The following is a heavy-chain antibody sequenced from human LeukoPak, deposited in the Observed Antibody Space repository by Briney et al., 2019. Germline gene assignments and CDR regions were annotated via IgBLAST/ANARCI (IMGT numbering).Heavy chain of an antibody. CDR2: INHSGST. CDR1: GGSFSGYY. Sequence: SETLSLTCAVYGGSFSGYYWSWIRQTPGKGLEWIGEINHSGSTNYNPSLKSRVTISVDTSKNQFSLKLSSVTAADTAVYYCARIFSKLGLMSYYYYMDVWGKGTTVTISS. D-gene: IGHD7-27*01. V-gene: IGHV4-34*01. J-gene: IGHJ6*03. CDR3: ARIFSKLGLMSYYYYMDV.